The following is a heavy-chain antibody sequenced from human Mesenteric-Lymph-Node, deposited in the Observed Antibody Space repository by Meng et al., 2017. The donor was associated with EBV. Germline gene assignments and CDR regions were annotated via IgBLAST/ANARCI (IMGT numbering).Heavy chain of an antibody. J-gene: IGHJ4*02. CDR2: LYSDGST. Sequence: EGQLVGSGGGLIQPGGSLRLSCAASGFTVSSDYMSWVRQAPGKGLEWVSLLYSDGSTYYADSVKGRFTISRDTSKNTLYLQMNSLRAEDTAVYYCARGAVTGTLDYWGQGSLVTVSS. CDR3: ARGAVTGTLDY. D-gene: IGHD6-19*01. V-gene: IGHV3-53*01. CDR1: GFTVSSDY.